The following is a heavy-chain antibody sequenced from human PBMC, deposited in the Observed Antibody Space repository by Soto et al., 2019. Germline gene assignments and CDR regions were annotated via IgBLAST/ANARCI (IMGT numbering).Heavy chain of an antibody. CDR1: GYTVSGNY. Sequence: GGSLTLSCAASGYTVSGNYMSWVRQAPGKGLEWVSVIFSGGTTYYADSVKGRFTISRDNSKNTLYLQMNSLRADDTAVYYCASRPGTTGPSYFDYWGQGA. CDR2: IFSGGTT. CDR3: ASRPGTTGPSYFDY. V-gene: IGHV3-53*01. J-gene: IGHJ4*02. D-gene: IGHD1-7*01.